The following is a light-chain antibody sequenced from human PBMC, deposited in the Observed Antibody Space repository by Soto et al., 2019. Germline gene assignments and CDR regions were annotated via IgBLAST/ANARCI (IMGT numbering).Light chain of an antibody. Sequence: QAVVTQEPSLTVSPGGTVTLTCASSTGTVTSDYYPNWLQQKPGQAPRALIYSTSRKHSWTPARFSGSLSGDKAALTLSGVQPEDEADYYCLLYFGDDQVFGGGTKLTVL. CDR1: TGTVTSDYY. V-gene: IGLV7-43*01. CDR2: STS. CDR3: LLYFGDDQV. J-gene: IGLJ2*01.